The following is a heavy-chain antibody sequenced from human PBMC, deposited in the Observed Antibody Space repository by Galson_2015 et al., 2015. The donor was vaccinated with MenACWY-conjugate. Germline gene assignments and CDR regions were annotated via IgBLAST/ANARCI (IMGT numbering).Heavy chain of an antibody. J-gene: IGHJ3*02. D-gene: IGHD1-26*01. Sequence: SLRLSCAASGFTFSNYGMHWVRQAPGKGLEWVAVISYDGSNKYYVDSVKGRFTISRDNSKNTLYLQMNSLRPEDTAVYYCARVFDGRDAFDIWGQGTMVTVSS. CDR3: ARVFDGRDAFDI. V-gene: IGHV3-30*03. CDR1: GFTFSNYG. CDR2: ISYDGSNK.